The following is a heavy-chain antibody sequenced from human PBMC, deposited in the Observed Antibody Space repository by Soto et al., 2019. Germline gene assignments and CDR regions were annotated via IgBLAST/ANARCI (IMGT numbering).Heavy chain of an antibody. Sequence: SETLSLTCAVYGGSFSGYYWSWIRQPPGKGLEWIGEINHSGSTNYNPSLKSRVTISVDTSKNQFSLKLSSVTAADTAVYYCGRGPRRGGFGSCARGLDLWGEGILGTVPS. J-gene: IGHJ4*03. CDR1: GGSFSGYY. CDR3: GRGPRRGGFGSCARGLDL. V-gene: IGHV4-34*01. CDR2: INHSGST. D-gene: IGHD3-16*01.